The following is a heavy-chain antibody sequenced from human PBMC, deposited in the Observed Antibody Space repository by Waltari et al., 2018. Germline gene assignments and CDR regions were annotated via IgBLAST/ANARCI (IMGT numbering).Heavy chain of an antibody. CDR2: IYYSGST. D-gene: IGHD6-13*01. CDR3: ASTYSSS. Sequence: QVQLQESGPGLVKPSETLSLTCTASGGSISSHYWSWIRQPPGKGLEWIGYIYYSGSTNYNPSLKSRVTISVDTSKNQFSLKLSSVTAADTAVYYCASTYSSSWGQGTLVTVSS. V-gene: IGHV4-59*11. CDR1: GGSISSHY. J-gene: IGHJ4*02.